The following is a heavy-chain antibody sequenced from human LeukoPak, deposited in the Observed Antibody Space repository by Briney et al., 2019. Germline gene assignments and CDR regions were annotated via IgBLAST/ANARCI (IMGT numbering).Heavy chain of an antibody. Sequence: WASVKVSCTTSGYTFTAYYVHWVRQAPGQGLEWMGIINPSGGSTTYAQKFRGRLTMTRDMSTSTVYMELSSLRSEDTAVYYCARGSRPVYNLLTGKRYFDYWGQGTLLTVSS. J-gene: IGHJ4*02. CDR3: ARGSRPVYNLLTGKRYFDY. CDR1: GYTFTAYY. D-gene: IGHD3-9*01. V-gene: IGHV1-46*01. CDR2: INPSGGST.